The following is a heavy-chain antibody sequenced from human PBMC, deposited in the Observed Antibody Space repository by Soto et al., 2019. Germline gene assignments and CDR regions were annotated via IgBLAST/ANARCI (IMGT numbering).Heavy chain of an antibody. Sequence: QVQLVQSGAEVKKPGSSVKVSCKASGGTFSSHVFNWVRQSPGQGLEWMGGIMPIIGTANYAQKFQGRVTITADESTSTAYMELSILRSEDTAVYYFARDLEFRDGNISHLDYWGQGTLVTVSS. CDR1: GGTFSSHV. CDR2: IMPIIGTA. CDR3: ARDLEFRDGNISHLDY. V-gene: IGHV1-69*01. D-gene: IGHD3-10*01. J-gene: IGHJ4*02.